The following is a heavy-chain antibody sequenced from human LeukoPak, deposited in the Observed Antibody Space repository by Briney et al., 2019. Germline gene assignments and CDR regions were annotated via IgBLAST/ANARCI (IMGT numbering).Heavy chain of an antibody. CDR1: GFTFSSYG. D-gene: IGHD4-17*01. CDR2: ISGSGGRT. J-gene: IGHJ4*02. CDR3: AKDPMTTVTTVDSD. V-gene: IGHV3-23*01. Sequence: AGSLRLSCAASGFTFSSYGMSWVRQAPGKGLVWVSTISGSGGRTYYADSVKGRFTISIDNSKNTLYLQMNSLRAEDTAVYYCAKDPMTTVTTVDSDWGQGALVTVSS.